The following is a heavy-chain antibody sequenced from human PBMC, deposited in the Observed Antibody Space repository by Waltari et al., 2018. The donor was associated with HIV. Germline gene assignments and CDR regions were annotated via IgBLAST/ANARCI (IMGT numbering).Heavy chain of an antibody. V-gene: IGHV1-2*02. D-gene: IGHD6-19*01. CDR3: ARVREEQWLVPDFYYFAMDV. CDR1: GYTLTDYK. CDR2: INPNSGGT. J-gene: IGHJ6*02. Sequence: QVQLMQSGAEVKKPGASVKVSCKASGYTLTDYKLHWVRQAPGQGLEWVGWINPNSGGTNYAQKLQGRITMTRDTSINTAYMELSSLRSDDTSVYFCARVREEQWLVPDFYYFAMDVWGQGTTVIVSS.